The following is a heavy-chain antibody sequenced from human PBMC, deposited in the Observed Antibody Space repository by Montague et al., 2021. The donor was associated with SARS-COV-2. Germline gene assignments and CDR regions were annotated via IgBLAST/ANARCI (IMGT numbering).Heavy chain of an antibody. Sequence: TLSLTCTVSGGSINSITYYWSWIRQPAGKGLEWIGRIDSGGYNNYNPSLKSRVTMSMDTSKNQFFLNLTSLTAADTAVYYCAGVLGKVTDSWGPGTLVTASS. CDR1: GGSINSITYY. J-gene: IGHJ5*01. D-gene: IGHD3-16*01. V-gene: IGHV4-61*02. CDR2: IDSGGYN. CDR3: AGVLGKVTDS.